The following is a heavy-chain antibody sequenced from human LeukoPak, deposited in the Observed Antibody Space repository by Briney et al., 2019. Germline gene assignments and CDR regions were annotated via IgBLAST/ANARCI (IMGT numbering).Heavy chain of an antibody. V-gene: IGHV1-69*06. D-gene: IGHD3-9*01. Sequence: ASVKVSCKASGGTSSSYAISWVRQAPGQGLEWMGGIIPIFGTANYAQKYQGRVTITADKSTSTAYMELSSLRSEDTAVYYCARVQAESVAFDWLPRTGGGRGGFDYWGQGTLVTVSS. CDR2: IIPIFGTA. CDR3: ARVQAESVAFDWLPRTGGGRGGFDY. CDR1: GGTSSSYA. J-gene: IGHJ4*02.